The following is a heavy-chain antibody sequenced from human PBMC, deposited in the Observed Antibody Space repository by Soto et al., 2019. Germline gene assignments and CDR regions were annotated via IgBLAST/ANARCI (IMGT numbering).Heavy chain of an antibody. CDR1: GGSSSGYY. V-gene: IGHV4-34*01. CDR3: AREYYYDSSGYYFYYFDY. CDR2: INHSGST. D-gene: IGHD3-22*01. Sequence: QVQLQQWGAGLLKPSETLSLTCAVYGGSSSGYYWSWIRQPPGKGLEWIGEINHSGSTNYNPSLKSRVTISVDTSKNQFSLKLSSVTAADTAVYYCAREYYYDSSGYYFYYFDYWGQGTLVTVSS. J-gene: IGHJ4*02.